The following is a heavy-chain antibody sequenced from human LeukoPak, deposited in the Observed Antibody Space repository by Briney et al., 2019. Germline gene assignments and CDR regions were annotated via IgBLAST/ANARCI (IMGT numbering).Heavy chain of an antibody. CDR2: IKQDGSEK. V-gene: IGHV3-7*01. CDR1: GFTFSSDW. CDR3: ARGRGYGDFFDY. J-gene: IGHJ4*02. D-gene: IGHD4-17*01. Sequence: PGGSLRLSCAASGFTFSSDWMSWVRQAPGKVLEWVANIKQDGSEKYYVDSVKGRFTISRDNPKNSLYLQMNSLRAEDTAVYYCARGRGYGDFFDYWGQGTLVTVSS.